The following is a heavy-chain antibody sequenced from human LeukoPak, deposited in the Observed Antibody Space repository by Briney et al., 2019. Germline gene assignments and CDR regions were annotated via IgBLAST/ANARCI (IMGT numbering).Heavy chain of an antibody. D-gene: IGHD5-18*01. J-gene: IGHJ4*02. CDR3: ARDPGYGRGGIDY. Sequence: PSQTLSLTCTVSGGSISSGSYYWSWIRQPAGKGLEWIVRIYTSGSTNYNPSPKSRVTISVDTSKNQFSLKLSSVTAADTAVYYCARDPGYGRGGIDYWGQGTLVTVSS. CDR1: GGSISSGSYY. V-gene: IGHV4-61*02. CDR2: IYTSGST.